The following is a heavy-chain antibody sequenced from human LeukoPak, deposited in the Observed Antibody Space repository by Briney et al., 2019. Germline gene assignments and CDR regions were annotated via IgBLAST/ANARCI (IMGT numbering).Heavy chain of an antibody. D-gene: IGHD3-10*01. J-gene: IGHJ5*02. Sequence: SVQVSCKASGGTFSSYAISWLRQAPGQGREWMGGIIPILCIANYAQKFQGRVTITADNSTSTAYMDRSRLRSEDTAVYYCARDVQYGSGSYYNPNRTSWGQGTLVTVSS. V-gene: IGHV1-69*10. CDR1: GGTFSSYA. CDR3: ARDVQYGSGSYYNPNRTS. CDR2: IIPILCIA.